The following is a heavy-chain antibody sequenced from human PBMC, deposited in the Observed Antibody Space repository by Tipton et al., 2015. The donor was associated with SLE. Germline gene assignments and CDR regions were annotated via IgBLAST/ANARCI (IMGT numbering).Heavy chain of an antibody. J-gene: IGHJ4*02. Sequence: SLRLSCAASGFTFSDYYMSWVRQAPGKGLEWVGFIRSKAYGGTTEYAASVKGRFTISRDDSKSIAYLQMNSLKTEDTAVYYCTRDRTTMVRGVNHFDYWGQGTLVTVSS. D-gene: IGHD3-10*01. CDR3: TRDRTTMVRGVNHFDY. CDR2: IRSKAYGGTT. CDR1: GFTFSDYY. V-gene: IGHV3-49*04.